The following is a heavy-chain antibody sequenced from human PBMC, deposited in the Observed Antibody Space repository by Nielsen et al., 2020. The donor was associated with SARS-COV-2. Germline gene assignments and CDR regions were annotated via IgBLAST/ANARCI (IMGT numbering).Heavy chain of an antibody. J-gene: IGHJ5*02. D-gene: IGHD3-22*01. V-gene: IGHV1-8*01. CDR2: MNPNSGNT. Sequence: WVRQAPGQGLEWMGWMNPNSGNTGYAQKFQGRVTMTRNTSISTAYMELSSLRSEDTAVYYCATHYYDSSGYYTWGQGTLVTVSS. CDR3: ATHYYDSSGYYT.